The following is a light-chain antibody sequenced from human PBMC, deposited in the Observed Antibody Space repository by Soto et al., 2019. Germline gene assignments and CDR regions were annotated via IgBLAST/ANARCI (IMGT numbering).Light chain of an antibody. CDR2: RAS. V-gene: IGKV3-15*01. CDR3: HQYENWPQT. CDR1: QSFSSN. J-gene: IGKJ1*01. Sequence: IVMTQSPATLSVSPGERATLACRASQSFSSNLACYQQKLCQAPRLLIYRASTRATGITARFSGSGSGTEFTLTISSLQSEHFALYYCHQYENWPQTFGQGTKVEI.